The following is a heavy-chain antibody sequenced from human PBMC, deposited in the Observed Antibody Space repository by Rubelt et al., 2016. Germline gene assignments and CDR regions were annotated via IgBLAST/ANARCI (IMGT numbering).Heavy chain of an antibody. V-gene: IGHV3-48*02. CDR1: GFTFSSYI. CDR2: ISSSSNTI. J-gene: IGHJ6*02. CDR3: ARMGPLGPSYYYYGMDV. Sequence: EVQLLESGGGLVQPGGSLRLSCAASGFTFSSYIMNWVRQAPGKGLEWVSYISSSSNTIYYADSVKGRFTISRDNAKKSLYLQMNSLRDEDTAVYYCARMGPLGPSYYYYGMDVWGQGTTVTVSS. D-gene: IGHD3-16*01.